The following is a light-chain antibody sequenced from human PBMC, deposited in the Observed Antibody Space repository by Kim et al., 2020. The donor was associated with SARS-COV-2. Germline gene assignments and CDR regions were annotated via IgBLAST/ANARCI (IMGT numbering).Light chain of an antibody. CDR1: RIDVGCYNY. J-gene: IGLJ3*02. CDR3: SSYTSSSTLWV. V-gene: IGLV2-14*03. CDR2: DVS. Sequence: QSITISCTGTRIDVGCYNYVSWYQQHPGKAPKLMIYDVSNRPAGVSNRFSGSKAGNTASLTISGLQAEDEADYYCSSYTSSSTLWVFGGGTQLTVL.